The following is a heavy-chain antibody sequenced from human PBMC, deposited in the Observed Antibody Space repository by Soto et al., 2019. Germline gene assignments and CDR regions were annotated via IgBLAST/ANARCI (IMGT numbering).Heavy chain of an antibody. J-gene: IGHJ3*02. V-gene: IGHV3-23*01. CDR2: ISGSGGST. CDR1: GFPFNIYA. Sequence: RLSCSASGFPFNIYAMSWVRQAPGKGLEWVSAISGSGGSTYYADSVKGRFTISRDNSKNTLYLQMNSLRAEDTAVYYCAKWVYYYESAFDIWGQGTMVTVSS. D-gene: IGHD3-22*01. CDR3: AKWVYYYESAFDI.